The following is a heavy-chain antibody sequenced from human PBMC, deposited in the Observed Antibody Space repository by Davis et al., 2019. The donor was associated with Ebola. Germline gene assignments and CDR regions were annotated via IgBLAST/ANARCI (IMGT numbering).Heavy chain of an antibody. CDR1: GFTFSRYA. CDR3: ARDGILPYEYSYGLDY. CDR2: ISYDGSNK. V-gene: IGHV3-30-3*01. J-gene: IGHJ4*02. D-gene: IGHD5-18*01. Sequence: GESLKISCAASGFTFSRYAMHWVRQAPGKGLEWVAVISYDGSNKYYADSVKGRFTISRDNSKNTLYLQMNSLRAEDTAVYYCARDGILPYEYSYGLDYWGQGTLVTVSS.